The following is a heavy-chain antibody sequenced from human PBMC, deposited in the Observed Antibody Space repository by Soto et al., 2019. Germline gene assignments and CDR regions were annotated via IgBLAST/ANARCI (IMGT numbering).Heavy chain of an antibody. CDR2: IKQDGSEK. CDR3: ARDGIKVAGDNYLDH. Sequence: PGGSLRLSCAASGFTFSNYWMSWVRQAPGKGLEWVANIKQDGSEKDYVESVKGRFTISRDNAKNSLYLQMNSLRAEDTGVYYCARDGIKVAGDNYLDHWGQGTLVTVSS. D-gene: IGHD6-19*01. J-gene: IGHJ4*02. V-gene: IGHV3-7*01. CDR1: GFTFSNYW.